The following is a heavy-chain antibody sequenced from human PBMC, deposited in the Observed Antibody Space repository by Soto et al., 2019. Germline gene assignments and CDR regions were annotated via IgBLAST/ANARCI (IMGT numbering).Heavy chain of an antibody. V-gene: IGHV3-23*01. CDR3: ARGSTDSYPGSRIFDF. D-gene: IGHD2-15*01. CDR1: GFTFSSYV. CDR2: ITETGGDT. Sequence: SGGSLRLSCAASGFTFSSYVMNWVRQAPGKGLEWVSIITETGGDTKYADSVRGRFTMSRDNSKKTLYLQMNSLRVEDSALYYCARGSTDSYPGSRIFDFWGRGTLVTVSS. J-gene: IGHJ4*02.